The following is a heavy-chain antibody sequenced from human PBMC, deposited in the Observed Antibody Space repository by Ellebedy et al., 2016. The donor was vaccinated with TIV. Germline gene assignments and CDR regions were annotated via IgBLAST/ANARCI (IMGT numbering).Heavy chain of an antibody. D-gene: IGHD2-15*01. CDR2: INSDGSST. J-gene: IGHJ2*01. Sequence: GGSLRLXXAASGFTFSSYWMHWVRQAPGKGLVWVSRINSDGSSTSYADSVKGRFTISRDNAKNTLYLQMNSLRAEDTAVYYCAREEGSGWYFDLWGRGTLVTVSS. V-gene: IGHV3-74*01. CDR3: AREEGSGWYFDL. CDR1: GFTFSSYW.